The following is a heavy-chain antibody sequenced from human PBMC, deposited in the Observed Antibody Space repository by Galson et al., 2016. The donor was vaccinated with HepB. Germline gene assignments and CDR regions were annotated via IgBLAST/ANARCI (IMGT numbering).Heavy chain of an antibody. CDR3: GRGWGDY. CDR2: VTAYNGNT. J-gene: IGHJ4*02. V-gene: IGHV1-18*01. Sequence: ISWVRQAPGQGLEWMGWVTAYNGNTDYAQKFQGRLTVTRDTSTNTGHMELRYLRSDDTAVYYCGRGWGDYWGQGTLVTVSS. D-gene: IGHD2-15*01.